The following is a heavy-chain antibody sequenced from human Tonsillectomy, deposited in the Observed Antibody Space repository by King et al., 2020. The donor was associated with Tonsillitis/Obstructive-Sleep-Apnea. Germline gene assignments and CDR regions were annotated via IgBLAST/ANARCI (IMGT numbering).Heavy chain of an antibody. D-gene: IGHD1-26*01. V-gene: IGHV1-45*02. CDR1: GYTFTYRY. J-gene: IGHJ3*02. CDR3: ARSRSGSPDDAFDI. CDR2: ITPFNGNT. Sequence: MQLVQSGAEVKKTGSSVKVSCKASGYTFTYRYLHWVRQAPGQALEWMGWITPFNGNTNYAQKFQDRVTITRDRSMSTAYMELGSLRSEDTAMYYCARSRSGSPDDAFDIWGQGTMVTVSS.